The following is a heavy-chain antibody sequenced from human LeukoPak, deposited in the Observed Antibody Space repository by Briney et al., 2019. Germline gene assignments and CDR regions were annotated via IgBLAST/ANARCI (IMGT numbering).Heavy chain of an antibody. J-gene: IGHJ4*02. V-gene: IGHV5-51*01. CDR1: GYSFTSYW. CDR3: ARLYYYDSSGYYPFDY. CDR2: IYPGDSDT. Sequence: GESLQISCKGSGYSFTSYWIGWVRQLPGKGLEWMGIIYPGDSDTRYSPSFQGQVTISADKSISTAYLQWSSLKALDTAMYYCARLYYYDSSGYYPFDYWGQGTLVTVSS. D-gene: IGHD3-22*01.